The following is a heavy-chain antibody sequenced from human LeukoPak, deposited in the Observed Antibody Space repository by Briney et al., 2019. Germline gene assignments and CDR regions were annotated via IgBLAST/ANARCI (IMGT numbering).Heavy chain of an antibody. J-gene: IGHJ4*02. Sequence: SETLSLTCTVSGGSISSGSYYWSWIRQPAGKGLEWIGRIYTSGSTNYNPSLKSRVTISVDTSKNQFSLKLSSVTAADTAVYCCASGPSIAARHFNYWGQGTLVTVSS. CDR3: ASGPSIAARHFNY. CDR2: IYTSGST. D-gene: IGHD6-6*01. CDR1: GGSISSGSYY. V-gene: IGHV4-61*02.